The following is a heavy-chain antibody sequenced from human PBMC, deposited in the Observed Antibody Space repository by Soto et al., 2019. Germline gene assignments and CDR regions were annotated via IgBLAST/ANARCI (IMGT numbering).Heavy chain of an antibody. V-gene: IGHV4-59*08. Sequence: SETLSLTCTVSGGSISSYYWSWIRQPPGKGLEWIGYIYYSGSTNYNPSLKSRVTISVDTSKNQFSLKLSSVTAADTAVYYCACFFSGGYRYGFYPYVQDVCAQRSSDPVS. D-gene: IGHD5-18*01. CDR2: IYYSGST. J-gene: IGHJ6*02. CDR1: GGSISSYY. CDR3: ACFFSGGYRYGFYPYVQDV.